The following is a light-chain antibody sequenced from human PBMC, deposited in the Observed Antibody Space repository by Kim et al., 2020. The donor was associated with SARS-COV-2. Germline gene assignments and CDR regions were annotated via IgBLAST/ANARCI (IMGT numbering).Light chain of an antibody. Sequence: QSVLTQPPSVSGAPGQRVTISCTGSSSNIGAGFDVHWYQHLPGTAPKLLIFDNTNRPSGVPDRFSGSKSGTSASLAITGLQAEDDADYYCQSYDNSLRGYVFGTGTKVTVL. CDR2: DNT. V-gene: IGLV1-40*01. CDR1: SSNIGAGFD. CDR3: QSYDNSLRGYV. J-gene: IGLJ1*01.